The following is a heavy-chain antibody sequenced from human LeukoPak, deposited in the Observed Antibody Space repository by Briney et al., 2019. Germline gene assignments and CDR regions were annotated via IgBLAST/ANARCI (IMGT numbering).Heavy chain of an antibody. CDR2: INTDGSST. Sequence: PGGSLRLSCAASGFTFSNAWMSWVRQAPGKGLLWVSRINTDGSSTNYADSVKGRFTISRDNAKNTLYLQMDSLRAEDTAVYYCARGYLGIDYWGQGTLVTVSS. V-gene: IGHV3-74*01. J-gene: IGHJ4*02. CDR3: ARGYLGIDY. CDR1: GFTFSNAW. D-gene: IGHD1-26*01.